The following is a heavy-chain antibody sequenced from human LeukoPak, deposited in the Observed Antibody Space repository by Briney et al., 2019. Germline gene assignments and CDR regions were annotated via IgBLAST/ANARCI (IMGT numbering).Heavy chain of an antibody. CDR1: GYTFTSYD. D-gene: IGHD5-12*01. J-gene: IGHJ5*02. Sequence: ASVKVSCKASGYTFTSYDINWVRQATGQGLEWMGWMNPDSGNTGYAQKFRGRVTMTRDTSISTAYMELSSLRSEDTAVYYCAKAGIVATMNADWFDPWGQGTLVTVSS. CDR3: AKAGIVATMNADWFDP. CDR2: MNPDSGNT. V-gene: IGHV1-8*01.